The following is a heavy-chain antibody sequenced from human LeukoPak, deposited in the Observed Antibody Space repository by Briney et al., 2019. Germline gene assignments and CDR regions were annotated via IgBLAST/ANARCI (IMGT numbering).Heavy chain of an antibody. V-gene: IGHV4-59*01. CDR3: ARGWYYDYVWGSYRYPDAFDI. Sequence: KPSETLSLTCTVSGGSISSYYWSWIRQPPGKGLEWIGYIYYSGSTNYNPSLKSRVTISVDTSKNQFSLKLSPVTAADTAVYYCARGWYYDYVWGSYRYPDAFDIWGQGTMVTVSS. CDR1: GGSISSYY. D-gene: IGHD3-16*02. CDR2: IYYSGST. J-gene: IGHJ3*02.